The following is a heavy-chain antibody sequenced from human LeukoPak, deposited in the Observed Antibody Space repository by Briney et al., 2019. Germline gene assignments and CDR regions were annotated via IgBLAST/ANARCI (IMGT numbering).Heavy chain of an antibody. Sequence: ASVKVSCKASGYTFTSYYMHWVRQAPGQGLEWMGIINPSGGSTSYAQKFQGRVTMTRDTSTSTVYMELSSLRTEDTAVYYCARGRSRSYYDYVWGSYRYPYRLDYWGQGTLVTVSS. CDR3: ARGRSRSYYDYVWGSYRYPYRLDY. J-gene: IGHJ4*02. CDR2: INPSGGST. D-gene: IGHD3-16*02. V-gene: IGHV1-46*01. CDR1: GYTFTSYY.